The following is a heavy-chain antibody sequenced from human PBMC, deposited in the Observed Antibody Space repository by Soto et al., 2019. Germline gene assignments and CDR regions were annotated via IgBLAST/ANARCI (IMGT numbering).Heavy chain of an antibody. J-gene: IGHJ3*02. CDR3: ARTDLGKGNPFDI. CDR1: AYTFTSYW. D-gene: IGHD7-27*01. CDR2: IYPGDSDT. Sequence: GESLKISCEASAYTFTSYWIGWVRQMPGKGLEWVGIIYPGDSDTRYSPSFQGQVTISADKSISTAFLQWSSLEASDTAIYYCARTDLGKGNPFDIWGKGTTVTVSS. V-gene: IGHV5-51*01.